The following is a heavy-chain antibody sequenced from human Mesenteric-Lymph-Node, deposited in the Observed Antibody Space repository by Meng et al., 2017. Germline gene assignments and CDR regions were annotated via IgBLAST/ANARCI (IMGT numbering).Heavy chain of an antibody. CDR1: GYTFTGYY. Sequence: ASVKVSCKASGYTFTGYYMHWVRQAPGHGLEWMGRINPNSGGTNYAQKFLGRVTMIRDTSISTAYMEMRRVRSDDTAVYYCARGGERTSFGVVRGDCFDPWCQGTLVTVSS. V-gene: IGHV1-2*06. J-gene: IGHJ5*02. CDR3: ARGGERTSFGVVRGDCFDP. CDR2: INPNSGGT. D-gene: IGHD3-3*01.